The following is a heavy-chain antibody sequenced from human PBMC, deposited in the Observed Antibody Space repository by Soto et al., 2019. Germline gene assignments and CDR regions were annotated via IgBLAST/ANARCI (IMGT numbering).Heavy chain of an antibody. D-gene: IGHD7-27*01. Sequence: GGSLRLSCAASGFTFRNAWMSWVRQAPGKGLEWVGRIKSKTDGGTTDYAAPVKGKFTISRDVSKNTLYLQMNSLKTEDTAVYYCTTDLGLSGAFDIWGQGTMVTVSS. CDR2: IKSKTDGGTT. J-gene: IGHJ3*02. CDR3: TTDLGLSGAFDI. CDR1: GFTFRNAW. V-gene: IGHV3-15*01.